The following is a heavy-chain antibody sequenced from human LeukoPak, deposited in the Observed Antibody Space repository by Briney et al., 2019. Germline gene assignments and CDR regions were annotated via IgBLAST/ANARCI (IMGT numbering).Heavy chain of an antibody. CDR3: AKHYYDSSGYYMWVFDY. D-gene: IGHD3-22*01. Sequence: GGSLRLSCAASGFTVSDNYMSWVRQAPGKGLEWVSAISVSGGSAYYADSVKGRFTISRDNSKNTLYLQMNSLRAEDTAVYYCAKHYYDSSGYYMWVFDYWGQGTLVTVSS. V-gene: IGHV3-23*01. J-gene: IGHJ4*02. CDR2: ISVSGGSA. CDR1: GFTVSDNY.